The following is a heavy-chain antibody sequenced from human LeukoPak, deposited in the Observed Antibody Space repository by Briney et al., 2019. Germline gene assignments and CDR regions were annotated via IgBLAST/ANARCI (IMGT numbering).Heavy chain of an antibody. CDR2: ISSSSTM. CDR3: ARERTTITTYAFDI. V-gene: IGHV3-48*01. Sequence: GGSPRLSCAASGFTFSSYSMNWVRQAPGKGLEWVSYISSSSTMYYADSVKGRFTISRDNAKNSLYLQMNSLRAEDTALYYCARERTTITTYAFDIWGQGTMVTVSS. CDR1: GFTFSSYS. D-gene: IGHD4-17*01. J-gene: IGHJ3*02.